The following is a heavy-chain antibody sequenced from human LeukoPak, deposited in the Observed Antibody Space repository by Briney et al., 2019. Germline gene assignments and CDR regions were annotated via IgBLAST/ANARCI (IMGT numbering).Heavy chain of an antibody. CDR1: GYTFTGYY. J-gene: IGHJ4*02. Sequence: ASVKVSCKASGYTFTGYYMHWVRQAPGQGLEWMGWINPNSGGTNYAQKFQGRVIMTRDTSISTAYMELSRLRSDDTAVYYCARTKTTYYDFWSGYDFDYWGQGTLVTVSS. CDR3: ARTKTTYYDFWSGYDFDY. V-gene: IGHV1-2*02. CDR2: INPNSGGT. D-gene: IGHD3-3*01.